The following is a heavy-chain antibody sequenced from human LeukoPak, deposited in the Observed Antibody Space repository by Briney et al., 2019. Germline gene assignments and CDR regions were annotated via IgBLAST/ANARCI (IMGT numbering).Heavy chain of an antibody. CDR2: VYSGGTT. Sequence: GGSLRLSCAASGFTVSSNYMTWVRQAPGKGLEWVSVVYSGGTTYYADSVKGRFTISRDNSKNTLYLQMNSLRAEDTAVYYCARDLRPDYYYMDVWGKGTTVTVSS. CDR3: ARDLRPDYYYMDV. V-gene: IGHV3-66*02. CDR1: GFTVSSNY. J-gene: IGHJ6*03. D-gene: IGHD6-6*01.